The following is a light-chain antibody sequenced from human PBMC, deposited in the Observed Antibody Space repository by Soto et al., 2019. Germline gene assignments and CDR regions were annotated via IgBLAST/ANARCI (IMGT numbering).Light chain of an antibody. J-gene: IGKJ4*01. Sequence: DNPLTPSPSVLSSSCGDTVTITCRASQALSNYLAWYQQKPGKAPDLLIYSASTLQSGVPSRFSGSGSETEFSLTIRALQPEDFATYYCQQLSRYPLTFGGGTKVDI. V-gene: IGKV1-9*01. CDR1: QALSNY. CDR3: QQLSRYPLT. CDR2: SAS.